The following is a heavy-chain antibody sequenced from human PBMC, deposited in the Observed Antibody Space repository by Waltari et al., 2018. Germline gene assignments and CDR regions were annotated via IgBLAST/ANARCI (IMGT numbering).Heavy chain of an antibody. V-gene: IGHV3-23*04. CDR2: IIGSGEST. D-gene: IGHD6-13*01. Sequence: EVQLVESGGDLVQPGGALGLSCPASGFPFSNYALNWVRQAPGKGLEWVSSIIGSGESTYYADSVKGRFTISRDNSKNTLYLQMNSLRADDTALYYCARSVWDGTSVEYFHHWGQGTLVTVSS. CDR1: GFPFSNYA. CDR3: ARSVWDGTSVEYFHH. J-gene: IGHJ1*01.